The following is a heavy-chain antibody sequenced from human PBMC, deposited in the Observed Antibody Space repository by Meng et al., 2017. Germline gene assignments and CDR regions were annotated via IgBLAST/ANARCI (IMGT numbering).Heavy chain of an antibody. V-gene: IGHV4-34*01. D-gene: IGHD5-12*01. CDR2: INEFGST. CDR3: ARQRGPDF. J-gene: IGHJ4*02. Sequence: VPLKQWGAGLLRPSETLSLTCAVYGGSFSGYYWYWIRQPPGKGLEWIGEINEFGSTNYNPSLKSRVTILVDTSKNQFSLKLRSVTAADTAVYYCARQRGPDFWGQGSLVTVSS. CDR1: GGSFSGYY.